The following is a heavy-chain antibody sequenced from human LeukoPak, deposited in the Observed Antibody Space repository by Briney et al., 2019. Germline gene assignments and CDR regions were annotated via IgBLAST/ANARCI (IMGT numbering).Heavy chain of an antibody. Sequence: GGSLRLSCAASGFTFSSYGMHWVRQAPGKGLEWVAFIRYDGSNKYYADSVKGRFTISRDNSKNTLYLQMNSLRAEDTAVYYCAKDLPYYYYYMDVWGKGPRSPSP. J-gene: IGHJ6*03. CDR1: GFTFSSYG. V-gene: IGHV3-30*02. CDR2: IRYDGSNK. CDR3: AKDLPYYYYYMDV.